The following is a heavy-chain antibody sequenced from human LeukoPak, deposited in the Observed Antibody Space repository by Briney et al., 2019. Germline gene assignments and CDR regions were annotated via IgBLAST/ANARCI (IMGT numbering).Heavy chain of an antibody. J-gene: IGHJ3*02. V-gene: IGHV4-59*08. Sequence: SETLSLTCTVSGGSISSYYWSWIRQPPGKGLEWIGYIYYSGSTNYNPSLKSRVTISVDTSKNQFSLKLSSVTAADTAVYYCARHALYRLYGDYVHAFDIWGQGTMVTVSS. CDR1: GGSISSYY. D-gene: IGHD4-17*01. CDR2: IYYSGST. CDR3: ARHALYRLYGDYVHAFDI.